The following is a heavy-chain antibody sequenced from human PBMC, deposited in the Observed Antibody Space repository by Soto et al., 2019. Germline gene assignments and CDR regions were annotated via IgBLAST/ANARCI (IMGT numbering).Heavy chain of an antibody. V-gene: IGHV3-30*03. CDR3: ARDRVITMVRGVIITGAFDI. CDR2: ISYDGSNK. J-gene: IGHJ3*02. D-gene: IGHD3-10*01. Sequence: PGGSLRLSCAASGFTFSSYGMHWVRQAPGKGLEWVAVISYDGSNKYYADSVKGRFTISRDNSKNTLYLQMNSLRAEDTAVYYCARDRVITMVRGVIITGAFDIWGQGTMVTVSS. CDR1: GFTFSSYG.